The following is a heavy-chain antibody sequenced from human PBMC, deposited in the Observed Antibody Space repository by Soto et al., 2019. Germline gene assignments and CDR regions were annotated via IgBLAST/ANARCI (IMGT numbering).Heavy chain of an antibody. CDR2: IYYSGST. CDR3: ARKEYSSSSGWFDP. D-gene: IGHD6-6*01. J-gene: IGHJ5*02. CDR1: GGSISSSSYY. V-gene: IGHV4-39*01. Sequence: SETLSLTCTVSGGSISSSSYYWGWIRQPPGKGLEWIGSIYYSGSTYYNPSLKSRVTISVDTSKNQFSLKLSSVTAADTAVYYCARKEYSSSSGWFDPWGQGTLVTVS.